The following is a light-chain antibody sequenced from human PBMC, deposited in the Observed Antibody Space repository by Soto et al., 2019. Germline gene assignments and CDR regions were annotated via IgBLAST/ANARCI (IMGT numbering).Light chain of an antibody. V-gene: IGKV1-39*01. CDR2: AAS. CDR1: QSISSY. CDR3: QQYYSYPRLT. Sequence: DIQMTQSPSSLSASVGDRVTITCRASQSISSYLNWYQQKPGKAPKLLIYAASSLQSGVPSRFSGSGSGTDFTLTISCLQSEDFATYYCQQYYSYPRLTFGGGTKVEIK. J-gene: IGKJ4*01.